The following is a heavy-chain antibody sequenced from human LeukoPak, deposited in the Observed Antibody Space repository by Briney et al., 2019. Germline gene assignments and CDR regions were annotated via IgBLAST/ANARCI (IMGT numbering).Heavy chain of an antibody. Sequence: ASVKVSCKASGYTFTSYYMHWVRQAPGQRLEWMGWINAGNGNTKYSQKFQGRVTITRDTSASTAYMELSSLRSEDTAVYYCARESEGGAGYYFDYWGQGTLVTVSS. D-gene: IGHD6-19*01. CDR2: INAGNGNT. J-gene: IGHJ4*02. CDR3: ARESEGGAGYYFDY. CDR1: GYTFTSYY. V-gene: IGHV1-3*01.